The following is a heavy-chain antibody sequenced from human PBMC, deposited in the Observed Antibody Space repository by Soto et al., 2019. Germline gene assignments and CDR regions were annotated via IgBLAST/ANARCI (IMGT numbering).Heavy chain of an antibody. V-gene: IGHV4-30-2*06. CDR1: GGSISRGVYS. CDR2: IYDSGTT. Sequence: QLQLQESGSGLVKPSQTLSLTCAVSGGSISRGVYSWNWIRQSPGKGLEWIGYIYDSGTTSHNPSLKNRVTISVDRSKNQFSLMLTSVTAADTAVYYCARGEGPWGQGTLVTVSS. CDR3: ARGEGP. J-gene: IGHJ5*02.